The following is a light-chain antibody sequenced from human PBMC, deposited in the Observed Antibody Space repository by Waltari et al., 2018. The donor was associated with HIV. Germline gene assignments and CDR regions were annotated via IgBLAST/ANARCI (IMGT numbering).Light chain of an antibody. J-gene: IGKJ5*01. CDR2: GAP. Sequence: EIVFTQSPGTLSLSPGERAVLSCRASQSVRTNYLACYQQKPGQAPRLIIYGAPTRATGIPDRFSGSGSGTDFTLTISRLEPEDFAVYYCQQYASSPITFGQGTRLEIK. CDR1: QSVRTNY. V-gene: IGKV3-20*01. CDR3: QQYASSPIT.